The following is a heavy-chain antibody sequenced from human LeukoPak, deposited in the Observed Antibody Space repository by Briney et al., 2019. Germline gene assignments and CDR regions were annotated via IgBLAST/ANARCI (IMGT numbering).Heavy chain of an antibody. J-gene: IGHJ5*02. D-gene: IGHD3-10*01. CDR2: IYYSGST. CDR1: GGSISSSSYY. V-gene: IGHV4-39*02. CDR3: ARDLGQYYGTSDNWLDP. Sequence: PSETLSLTCTVSGGSISSSSYYWGWIRQPPGKGLEWIGSIYYSGSTYYNPSLKSRVTISVDTSKNQFSLKLSSVTAADTAVYYCARDLGQYYGTSDNWLDPWGQGTLVTVSS.